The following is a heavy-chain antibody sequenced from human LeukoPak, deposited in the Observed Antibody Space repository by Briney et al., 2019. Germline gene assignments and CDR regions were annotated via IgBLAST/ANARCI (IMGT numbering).Heavy chain of an antibody. Sequence: PGESLKISCKGSGDTFATNWIGWVRQLPGKGLEWMGVIYPGDSRTRYNPSFQGQVTISADKSTSTAYLQWSSLQASDSGMYYCACRQCTSPWSDPWGPGTLVTVS. CDR3: ACRQCTSPWSDP. D-gene: IGHD2-2*01. J-gene: IGHJ5*02. CDR2: IYPGDSRT. CDR1: GDTFATNW. V-gene: IGHV5-51*01.